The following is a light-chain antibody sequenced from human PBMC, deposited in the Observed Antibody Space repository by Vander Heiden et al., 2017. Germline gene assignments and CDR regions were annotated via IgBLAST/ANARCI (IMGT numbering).Light chain of an antibody. V-gene: IGKV4-1*01. CDR2: WAS. J-gene: IGKJ1*01. CDR3: QQYDTTPRT. Sequence: DIVMTQSPDSLGVSLGERATINCESSQSVLYSSNNKNYLAWYQQKPGQPPKLLIYWASTRESGVPDRFSGSGSGTHFTLTISSLQAEDVAVYYCQQYDTTPRTFGQGTRVDSK. CDR1: QSVLYSSNNKNY.